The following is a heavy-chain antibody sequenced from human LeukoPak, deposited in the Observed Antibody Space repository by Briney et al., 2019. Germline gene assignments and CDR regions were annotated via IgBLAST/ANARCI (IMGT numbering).Heavy chain of an antibody. J-gene: IGHJ4*02. D-gene: IGHD5-18*01. CDR3: ASNVYTAIGLAALGY. CDR1: GFTFSSYS. CDR2: ISSSSSYI. V-gene: IGHV3-21*01. Sequence: GGSLRLSCAASGFTFSSYSMNWVRQAPGKGLEWVSSISSSSSYIYYADSVKDRFTISRDNAKNSLYLQMNSLRAEDTAVYYCASNVYTAIGLAALGYWGQGTLVTVSS.